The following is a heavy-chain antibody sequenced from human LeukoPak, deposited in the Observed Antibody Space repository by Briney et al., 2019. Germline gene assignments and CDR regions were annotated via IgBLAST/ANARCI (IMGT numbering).Heavy chain of an antibody. CDR2: ISGNSRYI. J-gene: IGHJ4*02. CDR1: GFTFSSYS. D-gene: IGHD6-6*01. CDR3: ARDQYTSSPGGFDY. Sequence: PGGSLRLSCAASGFTFSSYSMTWVRQAPGKGLEWVSSISGNSRYIYYADSVRGRFTISRDNAKNSLYLQMNSLRAEDTAVYYCARDQYTSSPGGFDYWGQGTLVTVSS. V-gene: IGHV3-21*01.